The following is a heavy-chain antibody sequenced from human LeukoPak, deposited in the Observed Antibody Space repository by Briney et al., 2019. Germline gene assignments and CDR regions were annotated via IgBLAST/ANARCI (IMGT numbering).Heavy chain of an antibody. J-gene: IGHJ4*02. Sequence: SGGSLRLSCAASGFSFSSYEMIWVRQAPGKGVEWISYISSSGDNIYYADSVKRRFTISRDNPNNSLYLQMNSLRVEDTAVYYCARANTIFGVEPDYYFDYWGQGTLVSVSS. CDR3: ARANTIFGVEPDYYFDY. CDR2: ISSSGDNI. V-gene: IGHV3-48*03. D-gene: IGHD3-3*01. CDR1: GFSFSSYE.